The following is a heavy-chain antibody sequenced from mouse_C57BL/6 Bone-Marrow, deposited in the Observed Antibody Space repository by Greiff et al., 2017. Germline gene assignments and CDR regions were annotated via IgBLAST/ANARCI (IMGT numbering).Heavy chain of an antibody. J-gene: IGHJ2*01. CDR1: GYTFTDYY. Sequence: EVQLQQSGPELVKPGASVKISCKASGYTFTDYYMNWVKQSHGKSLEWIGDINPNNGGTSYNQKFKGKATLTVDKSSSTAYMELRSLTSEDSAVYYCARSSLYYDYESYFDYWGQGTTLTVSS. CDR3: ARSSLYYDYESYFDY. CDR2: INPNNGGT. D-gene: IGHD2-4*01. V-gene: IGHV1-26*01.